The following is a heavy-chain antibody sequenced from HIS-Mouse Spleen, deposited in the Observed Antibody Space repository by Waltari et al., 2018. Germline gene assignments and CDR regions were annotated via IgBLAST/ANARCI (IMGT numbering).Heavy chain of an antibody. CDR2: IYYSGST. J-gene: IGHJ2*01. CDR3: AREIPYSSSWYDWYFDL. D-gene: IGHD6-13*01. V-gene: IGHV4-39*07. CDR1: GGSISSSSYY. Sequence: QLQLQESGPGLVKPSETLSLTCTVSGGSISSSSYYWGWIRQPPGKGLEWIGGIYYSGSTDYNRALKMRVTISVGTSKNQFSLKLSSVTAADTAVYYCAREIPYSSSWYDWYFDLWGRGTLVTVSS.